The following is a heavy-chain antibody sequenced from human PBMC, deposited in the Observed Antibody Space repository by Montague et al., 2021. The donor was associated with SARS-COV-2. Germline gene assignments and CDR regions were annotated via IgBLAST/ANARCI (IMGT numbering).Heavy chain of an antibody. CDR2: IHYSGST. V-gene: IGHV4-39*01. J-gene: IGHJ3*02. D-gene: IGHD3-3*01. CDR1: GGSVNSGSYS. CDR3: ARRPGASYYVFWGGGFDI. Sequence: SETLSLTCTVSGGSVNSGSYSWDWIRQPPGKGLEWIGSIHYSGSTTYNPSPKIRVTISIDTSKNHFSLRVNSVTAAASAVYFCARRPGASYYVFWGGGFDIWGQGTMVTVSP.